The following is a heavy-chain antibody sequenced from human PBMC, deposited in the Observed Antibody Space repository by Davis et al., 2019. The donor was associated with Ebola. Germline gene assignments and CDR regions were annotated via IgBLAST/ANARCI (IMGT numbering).Heavy chain of an antibody. D-gene: IGHD1-26*01. Sequence: GSLRLSCAASGFTFSDYYMSWIRQAPGKGLEWVSYISSSSSYTNYADSVRGRFTISRVNAKNSLYLHMTSLRAEDTAVYYCARRIIGGSPDYWGQGTLVTVSS. CDR2: ISSSSSYT. V-gene: IGHV3-11*06. CDR1: GFTFSDYY. J-gene: IGHJ4*02. CDR3: ARRIIGGSPDY.